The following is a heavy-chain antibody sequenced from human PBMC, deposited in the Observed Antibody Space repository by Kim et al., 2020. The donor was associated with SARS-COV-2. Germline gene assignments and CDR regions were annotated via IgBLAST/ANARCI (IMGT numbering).Heavy chain of an antibody. J-gene: IGHJ6*02. V-gene: IGHV3-9*01. CDR3: AKDLTRSDFWSGYYDYYYYYGMDV. Sequence: GGSLRLSCAASGFTFGDYAMHWVRQAPGKGLEWVSGISWNSGSIGYADSVKGRFTISRDNAKNSLYLQMNSLRAEDTALYYCAKDLTRSDFWSGYYDYYYYYGMDVWGQGTTVTVSS. CDR1: GFTFGDYA. CDR2: ISWNSGSI. D-gene: IGHD3-3*01.